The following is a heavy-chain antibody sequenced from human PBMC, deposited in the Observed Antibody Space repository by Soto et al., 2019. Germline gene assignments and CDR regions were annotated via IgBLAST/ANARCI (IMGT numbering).Heavy chain of an antibody. D-gene: IGHD1-7*01. Sequence: GSLRLSCAASGFTFSSFAMSWVRQAPGKGLEWVSTISGSGGTTYYADSVKGRFTISKDNSKKTLSLQVNGLRAEDTAVYYCAKSLSGTNYAMDVWGQGTTVTVSS. CDR3: AKSLSGTNYAMDV. CDR2: ISGSGGTT. V-gene: IGHV3-23*01. CDR1: GFTFSSFA. J-gene: IGHJ6*02.